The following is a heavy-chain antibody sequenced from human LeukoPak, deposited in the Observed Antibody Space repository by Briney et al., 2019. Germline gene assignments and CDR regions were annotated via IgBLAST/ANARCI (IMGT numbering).Heavy chain of an antibody. V-gene: IGHV4-4*07. J-gene: IGHJ4*02. CDR3: ARGVDTSIRYYFDY. Sequence: PSETLSLTCTVSGGSISSYYWSWIRQPDGKGLEWIGRIYTSGSTNYNPSLKSRVTMSVDTSKNQFSLKLSSVTAADTAVYYCARGVDTSIRYYFDYWGQGTLVTVSS. CDR1: GGSISSYY. CDR2: IYTSGST. D-gene: IGHD5-18*01.